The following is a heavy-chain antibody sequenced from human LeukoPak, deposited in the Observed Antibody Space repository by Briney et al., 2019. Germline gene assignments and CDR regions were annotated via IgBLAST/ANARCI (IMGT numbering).Heavy chain of an antibody. CDR3: ARAVAPTGLRVFDM. V-gene: IGHV3-74*01. D-gene: IGHD4-23*01. CDR1: GFTFSSYW. Sequence: PGGSLRLSCAASGFTFSSYWIHWVRQAPGKGLVWVSRINSDGSSTDYADSVKGRFTISRDNAKNTLYLQMSSLRTEDTAVYYCARAVAPTGLRVFDMWGQGTMVTVSS. J-gene: IGHJ3*02. CDR2: INSDGSST.